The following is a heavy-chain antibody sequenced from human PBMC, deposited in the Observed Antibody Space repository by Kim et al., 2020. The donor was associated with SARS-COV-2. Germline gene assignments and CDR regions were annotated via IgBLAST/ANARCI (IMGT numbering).Heavy chain of an antibody. V-gene: IGHV4-4*02. CDR3: ASLAPAGGMDV. Sequence: NYTPALKSRVTISVAKSKNQFSRKLSSVTAADTAVYYCASLAPAGGMDVWRQGTTVTVSS. D-gene: IGHD6-25*01. J-gene: IGHJ6*02.